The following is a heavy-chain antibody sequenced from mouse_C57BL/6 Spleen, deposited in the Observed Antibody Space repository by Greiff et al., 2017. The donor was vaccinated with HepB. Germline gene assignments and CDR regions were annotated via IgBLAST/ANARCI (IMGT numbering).Heavy chain of an antibody. V-gene: IGHV1-7*01. D-gene: IGHD3-3*01. CDR1: GYTFTSYW. CDR3: ARRGLGQGGYSAMDY. Sequence: VQLQQSGAELAKPGASVKLSCKASGYTFTSYWMHWVKQRPGQGLEWIGYINPSSGYTKYNQKFKDKATLTEDKSSSTAYMQLSSLTYEDSAVYYCARRGLGQGGYSAMDYWGQGTSVTVSS. J-gene: IGHJ4*01. CDR2: INPSSGYT.